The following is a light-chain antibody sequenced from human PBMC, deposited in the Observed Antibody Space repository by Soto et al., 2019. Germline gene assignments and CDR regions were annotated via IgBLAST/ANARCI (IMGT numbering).Light chain of an antibody. Sequence: ILLSQSRATLSLSKGERATLSRRASQSVSSYLAWYQQKPGQAPRLLIYDASNRATGIPARFSGSGSGTDFTLTISCLEPEDFAVYYCQQRSNWPPISFGQGTRLEIK. J-gene: IGKJ5*01. CDR1: QSVSSY. CDR2: DAS. CDR3: QQRSNWPPIS. V-gene: IGKV3-11*01.